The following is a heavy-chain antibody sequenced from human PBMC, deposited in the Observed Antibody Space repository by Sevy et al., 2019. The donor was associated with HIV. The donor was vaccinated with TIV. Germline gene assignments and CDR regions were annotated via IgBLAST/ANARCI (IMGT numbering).Heavy chain of an antibody. CDR2: ISYDGSNK. D-gene: IGHD2-2*01. CDR1: GFTFSSYA. J-gene: IGHJ4*02. V-gene: IGHV3-30-3*01. Sequence: GGSLRLSCAASGFTFSSYAMHWVRQAPGKGLEWVAVISYDGSNKYYADSVKGRFTISRDNSKNTLYLQMNSLRAGDTAVYYCARDADCSSTSCYPHYWGQGTLVTVSS. CDR3: ARDADCSSTSCYPHY.